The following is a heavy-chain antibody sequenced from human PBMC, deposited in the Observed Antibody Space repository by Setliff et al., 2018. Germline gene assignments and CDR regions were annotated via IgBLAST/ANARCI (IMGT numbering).Heavy chain of an antibody. CDR2: INPSGGST. J-gene: IGHJ3*02. CDR1: GYTFTSYY. Sequence: GPVKVSCKASGYTFTSYYMHWVRQAPGQGLEWMGIINPSGGSTSYAQKFQGRVTMTRDTSTSTVYMELSSLRSEDTAVYYCARSKYYYDSSGYYREDAFDIWGQGTMVTV. V-gene: IGHV1-46*01. CDR3: ARSKYYYDSSGYYREDAFDI. D-gene: IGHD3-22*01.